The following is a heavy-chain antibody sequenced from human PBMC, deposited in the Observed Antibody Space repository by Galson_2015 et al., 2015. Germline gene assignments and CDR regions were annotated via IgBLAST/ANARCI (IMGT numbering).Heavy chain of an antibody. CDR2: IYSGGST. J-gene: IGHJ4*02. V-gene: IGHV3-53*01. CDR1: GFTVSSNY. CDR3: ASPPAYCGGDCYVLLAY. Sequence: SLRLSCAASGFTVSSNYMSWVRQAPGKGLEWVSVIYSGGSTYYADSVKGRFTISRDNSKNTLYLQMNSLRAEDTAVYYCASPPAYCGGDCYVLLAYWGQGTVVTVSS. D-gene: IGHD2-21*02.